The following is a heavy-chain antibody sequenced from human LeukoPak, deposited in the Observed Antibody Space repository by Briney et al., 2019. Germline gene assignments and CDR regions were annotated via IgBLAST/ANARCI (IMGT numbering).Heavy chain of an antibody. CDR2: ISGSGGST. CDR1: GFTFSSYA. V-gene: IGHV3-23*01. CDR3: AKDMDYYDSSGHYPFDY. Sequence: GGSLRLSCAASGFTFSSYAMSWVRQAPGKGLEWVSAISGSGGSTYYADSVKGRFTISRDNSKNTLYLQMNSLRAEDTAVYYCAKDMDYYDSSGHYPFDYWGQGTLVTVSS. J-gene: IGHJ4*02. D-gene: IGHD3-22*01.